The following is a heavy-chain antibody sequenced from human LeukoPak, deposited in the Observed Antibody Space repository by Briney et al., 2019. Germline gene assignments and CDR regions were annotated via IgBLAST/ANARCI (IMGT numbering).Heavy chain of an antibody. V-gene: IGHV3-48*01. J-gene: IGHJ2*01. D-gene: IGHD4-17*01. CDR1: GSTFSSYN. Sequence: GGSLRLSRAASGSTFSSYNIHWVRQAPGKGLEWVSYISSGSGTIYYADSVKGRFTISRDNAKNSLFLQMNSLRAEDTAVYYCAALRGLQNWYFDLWGRGTLVTVSS. CDR2: ISSGSGTI. CDR3: AALRGLQNWYFDL.